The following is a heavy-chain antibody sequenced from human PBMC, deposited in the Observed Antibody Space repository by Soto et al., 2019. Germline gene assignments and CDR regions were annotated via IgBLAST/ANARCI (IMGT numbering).Heavy chain of an antibody. CDR2: IIPFLGSA. CDR3: ARLRIATNNYKWFDP. D-gene: IGHD2-21*01. J-gene: IGHJ5*02. Sequence: ASVKVSCKASGGTFNTHGFSWVRQAPGQGLEWVGGIIPFLGSANYAHKFQGRLTITADESTSTAYLELSSLRFEETAVYYCARLRIATNNYKWFDPWGQGTLVTVSS. V-gene: IGHV1-69*13. CDR1: GGTFNTHG.